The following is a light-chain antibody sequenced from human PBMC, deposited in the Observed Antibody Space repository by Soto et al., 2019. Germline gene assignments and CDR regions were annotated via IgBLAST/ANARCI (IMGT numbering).Light chain of an antibody. Sequence: EIVMTQSPATLSVSPGETATLSCRASQSVSYNLAWYQQKPGQGPRLLIYGAFTRATGIPARFSGSGSGTEFTLTISSLQYEDFSVYYCQQYKNWSPLTFGGGTKVEIK. V-gene: IGKV3-15*01. CDR1: QSVSYN. CDR2: GAF. CDR3: QQYKNWSPLT. J-gene: IGKJ4*01.